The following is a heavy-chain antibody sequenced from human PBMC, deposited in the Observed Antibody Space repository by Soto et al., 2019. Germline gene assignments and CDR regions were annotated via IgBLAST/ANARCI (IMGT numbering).Heavy chain of an antibody. CDR2: INQVGTET. J-gene: IGHJ4*02. Sequence: AGGSLRLSCATSGFVFSSFWLSWVRQAPGKGLEWVANINQVGTETYYVDSVKGRFTVSRDNARNSLFLLMNSLRAEDTAVYYCARDVDWAFDYWGRGTLVTVSS. CDR1: GFVFSSFW. CDR3: ARDVDWAFDY. V-gene: IGHV3-7*01. D-gene: IGHD3-9*01.